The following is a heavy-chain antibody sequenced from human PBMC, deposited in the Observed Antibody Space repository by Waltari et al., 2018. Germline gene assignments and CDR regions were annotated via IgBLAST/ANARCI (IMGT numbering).Heavy chain of an antibody. CDR3: ARQNSLSNDGFDV. Sequence: QMQLQESGPGLVKPSGTLSLMCSVSGGSIGSSSYSWGWIRQAPGKGLEWIGSMSYSGSTYYKPSLKRRVTISVDTSKDKFSLKVNSVTAADTAVYYCARQNSLSNDGFDVWGRGTMVTVS. J-gene: IGHJ3*01. CDR1: GGSIGSSSYS. V-gene: IGHV4-39*01. CDR2: MSYSGST.